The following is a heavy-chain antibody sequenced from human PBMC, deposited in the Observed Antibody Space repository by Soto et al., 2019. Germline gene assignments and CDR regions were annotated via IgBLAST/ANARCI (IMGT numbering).Heavy chain of an antibody. J-gene: IGHJ3*02. D-gene: IGHD6-19*01. Sequence: GESLKICCAASGFTFSSYGMHWVRQAPGKGLEWVAVISYDGSNKYYADSVKGRFTISRDNSKNTLYLQMNSLRAEDTAVYYCAKVRGDSSGWKGDEAFDIWGQGTMVTVSS. CDR1: GFTFSSYG. V-gene: IGHV3-30*18. CDR2: ISYDGSNK. CDR3: AKVRGDSSGWKGDEAFDI.